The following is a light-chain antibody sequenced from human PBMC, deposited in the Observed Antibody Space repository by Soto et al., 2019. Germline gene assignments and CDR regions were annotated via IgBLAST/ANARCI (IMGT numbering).Light chain of an antibody. CDR2: EVS. Sequence: QSALTQPASVSGSPGQSITISCTGTSSDVGDYNYVSWYQQHPGKPPKLMIYEVSNRPSGVSNRFSGSKSGNTASLTISGLQAEDEADYYCSSYTSSNTLVFGGGTKLTVL. CDR1: SSDVGDYNY. V-gene: IGLV2-14*03. CDR3: SSYTSSNTLV. J-gene: IGLJ2*01.